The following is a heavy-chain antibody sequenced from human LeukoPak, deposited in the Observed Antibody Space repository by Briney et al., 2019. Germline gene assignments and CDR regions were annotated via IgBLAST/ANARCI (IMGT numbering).Heavy chain of an antibody. Sequence: PGGSLRLSCAASGFTFSSYAMSWVRQAPGKGLEWVSAISGSGGSTCYADSVKGRFTISRDNSKNTLYLQMNSLRAEDTALYYCAKVYSSGWYWVDYWGQGTLLTVSS. D-gene: IGHD6-19*01. J-gene: IGHJ4*02. V-gene: IGHV3-23*01. CDR3: AKVYSSGWYWVDY. CDR2: ISGSGGST. CDR1: GFTFSSYA.